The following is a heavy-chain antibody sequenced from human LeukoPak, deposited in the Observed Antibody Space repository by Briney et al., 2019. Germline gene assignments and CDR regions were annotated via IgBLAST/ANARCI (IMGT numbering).Heavy chain of an antibody. J-gene: IGHJ6*03. Sequence: LETLSLTCAVYGGSFSGYYWTWIRQTPEKGLEWIGEMNPSGSTSYNPSLKSRVTISVDTSKNQFSLKLSSVTAADTAVYYCARGRQDVTMIVVVMTAVSYYLDVWGKGTTVTVS. CDR2: MNPSGST. D-gene: IGHD3-22*01. CDR3: ARGRQDVTMIVVVMTAVSYYLDV. V-gene: IGHV4-34*01. CDR1: GGSFSGYY.